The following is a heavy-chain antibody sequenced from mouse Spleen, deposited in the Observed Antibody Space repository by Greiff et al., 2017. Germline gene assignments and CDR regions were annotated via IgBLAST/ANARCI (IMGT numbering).Heavy chain of an antibody. D-gene: IGHD3-2*01. V-gene: IGHV14-2*01. CDR2: IDPEDGET. J-gene: IGHJ3*01. CDR3: ARRDSSGYGFAY. CDR1: GFNIKDYY. Sequence: EVKLVESGAELVKPGASVKLSCTASGFNIKDYYMHWVKQRTEQGLEWIGRIDPEDGETKYAPKFQGKATITADTSSNTAYLQLSSLTSEDTAVYYCARRDSSGYGFAYWGQGTLVTVSA.